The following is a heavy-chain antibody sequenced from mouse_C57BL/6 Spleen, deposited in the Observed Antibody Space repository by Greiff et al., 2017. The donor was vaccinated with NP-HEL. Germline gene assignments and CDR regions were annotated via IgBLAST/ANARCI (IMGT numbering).Heavy chain of an antibody. CDR1: GFNIKDDY. CDR2: IDPENGDT. J-gene: IGHJ2*01. V-gene: IGHV14-4*01. Sequence: VQLKESGAELVRPGASVKLSCTASGFNIKDDYMHWVKQRPEQGLEWIGWIDPENGDTEYASKFQGKATITADTSSNTAYLQLSSLTSEDTAVYYCTTRAITTVVADYWGQGTTLTVSS. D-gene: IGHD1-1*01. CDR3: TTRAITTVVADY.